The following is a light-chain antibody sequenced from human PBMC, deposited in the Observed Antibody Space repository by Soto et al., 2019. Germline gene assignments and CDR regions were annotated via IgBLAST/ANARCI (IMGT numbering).Light chain of an antibody. J-gene: IGKJ5*01. V-gene: IGKV3-11*01. CDR3: QQHNQWPIT. CDR2: DAS. Sequence: EIVLTQSPATLSLSPWERATLSCRASQSVSSYLAWYQQKPGQAPRLLIYDASNRATGIPARFSGSGSGTEFTLTINSLQSEDSAVYYCQQHNQWPITFGQGTRLEIK. CDR1: QSVSSY.